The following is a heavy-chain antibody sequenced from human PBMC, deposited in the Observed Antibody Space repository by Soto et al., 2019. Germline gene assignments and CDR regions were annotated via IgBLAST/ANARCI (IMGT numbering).Heavy chain of an antibody. CDR3: ARESRWTADN. Sequence: QVKLMESGGGVVKPGGSLRLSCSASGFTFSGYYMTWIRQAPGKGLEWVAYITSSGNSVYYADSVEGRFTISRDNAKNSLYLQMNSLRVEDTAVYYCARESRWTADNWGQGTLVTVSS. CDR1: GFTFSGYY. D-gene: IGHD1-1*01. J-gene: IGHJ4*02. V-gene: IGHV3-11*01. CDR2: ITSSGNSV.